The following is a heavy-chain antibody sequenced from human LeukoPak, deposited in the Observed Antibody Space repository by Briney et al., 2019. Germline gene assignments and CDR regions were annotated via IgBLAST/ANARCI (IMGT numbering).Heavy chain of an antibody. J-gene: IGHJ4*02. V-gene: IGHV1-18*01. CDR3: ARGLNYCSSTSCYTSPGY. CDR2: ISAYNGNS. D-gene: IGHD2-2*02. CDR1: GYTFTSYG. Sequence: ASVKVSCKASGYTFTSYGISWVRQAPGQGLEWMGWISAYNGNSNYAQKLQGRVTMTTDTSTSTAYMELRSLRSDDAAVYYCARGLNYCSSTSCYTSPGYWGQGTLVTVSS.